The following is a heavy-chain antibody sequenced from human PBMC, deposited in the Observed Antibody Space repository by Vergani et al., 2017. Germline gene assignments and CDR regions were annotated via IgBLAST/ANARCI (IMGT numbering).Heavy chain of an antibody. V-gene: IGHV3-33*01. CDR1: GFTFSSYG. Sequence: QVQLVESGGGVVQPGRSLRLSCAASGFTFSSYGMHWVRQAPGKGLEWVAVIWYDGSNKYYADSVTGRFTISRNNSKNTLYLQMNSLRAEDTAVYYCARDFPPYCGGDCYSGNAFDIWGQGTMVTVSS. CDR2: IWYDGSNK. D-gene: IGHD2-21*01. CDR3: ARDFPPYCGGDCYSGNAFDI. J-gene: IGHJ3*02.